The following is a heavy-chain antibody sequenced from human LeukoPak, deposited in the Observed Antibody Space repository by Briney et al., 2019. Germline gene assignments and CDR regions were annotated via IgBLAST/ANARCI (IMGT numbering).Heavy chain of an antibody. CDR2: ISSSSSYI. J-gene: IGHJ4*02. CDR3: ARGLPSVVVPAAIDY. D-gene: IGHD2-2*01. V-gene: IGHV3-21*01. CDR1: GFTFSSYS. Sequence: GGSLRLSCAASGFTFSSYSMNWVRQAPGKGLEWVSSISSSSSYIYYADSVKGRFTISRDNAKNSLYLQMNSLRAEDTAVYYCARGLPSVVVPAAIDYWGQGTLVTVSS.